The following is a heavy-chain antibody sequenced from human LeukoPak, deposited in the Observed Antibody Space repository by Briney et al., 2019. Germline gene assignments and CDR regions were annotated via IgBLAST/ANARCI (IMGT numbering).Heavy chain of an antibody. D-gene: IGHD3-10*01. CDR3: ARVSEETGSDY. CDR2: INPNSGGT. CDR1: GYTFSNYN. Sequence: ASVKVSCKASGYTFSNYNIHWLRQAPGQGLEWMGWINPNSGGTNYVQKFQGRVTMTRDTSISTAYMELSRLRSDDTAVYYCARVSEETGSDYWGQGTLVTVSS. V-gene: IGHV1-2*02. J-gene: IGHJ4*02.